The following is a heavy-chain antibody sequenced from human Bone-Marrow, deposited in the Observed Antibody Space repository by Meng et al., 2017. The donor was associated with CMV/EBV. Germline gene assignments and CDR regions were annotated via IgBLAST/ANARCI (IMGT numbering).Heavy chain of an antibody. Sequence: SVKVSCKASGYTFTSYGISWVRQAPGQGLEWMGGIIPILGIANYAQKFQGRVTITADKSTSTAYMELSSLRSEDTAVYYCASRGYGLLWEMDVWGQGTTVTVSS. CDR3: ASRGYGLLWEMDV. J-gene: IGHJ6*02. V-gene: IGHV1-69*10. D-gene: IGHD5-12*01. CDR1: GYTFTSYG. CDR2: IIPILGIA.